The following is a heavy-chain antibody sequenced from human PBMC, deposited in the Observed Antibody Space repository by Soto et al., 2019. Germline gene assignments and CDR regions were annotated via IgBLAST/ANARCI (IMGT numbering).Heavy chain of an antibody. J-gene: IGHJ6*02. Sequence: EVQLVESGGGLVKPGGSLRLSCAASGFTFSNAWMSWVRQAPGKGLEWVGRIKSKTDGGTTDYAAPVKGRFTISRDDSKNTLYLEMNSLKTEDTAVYYCTTEGGNSSPRSYYYYYYGMDVWGQGTTVTVSS. CDR2: IKSKTDGGTT. CDR3: TTEGGNSSPRSYYYYYYGMDV. CDR1: GFTFSNAW. D-gene: IGHD6-13*01. V-gene: IGHV3-15*01.